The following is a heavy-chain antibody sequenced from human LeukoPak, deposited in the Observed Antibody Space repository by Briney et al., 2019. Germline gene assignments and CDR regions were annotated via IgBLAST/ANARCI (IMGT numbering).Heavy chain of an antibody. V-gene: IGHV4-59*08. J-gene: IGHJ4*02. CDR1: GDSIRRLD. CDR2: IYYTGST. CDR3: ARHRAYSSSSPFDY. D-gene: IGHD6-6*01. Sequence: PSETLSLTCSVSGDSIRRLDWSCLRHPPGKGREWIGYIYYTGSTNFHPSLRSRVTMFVDMSKNQFSLRLSAVTAADTAVYYCARHRAYSSSSPFDYWGQGTLVTVSS.